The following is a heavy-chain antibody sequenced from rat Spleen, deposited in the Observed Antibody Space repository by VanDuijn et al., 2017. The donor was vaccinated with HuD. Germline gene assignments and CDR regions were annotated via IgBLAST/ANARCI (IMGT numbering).Heavy chain of an antibody. J-gene: IGHJ2*01. CDR3: ARHELGYYFDY. V-gene: IGHV2-72*01. CDR2: IWAGGST. Sequence: QVQLKESGPGLMQPSETLSLTCTVSGFSLTSNGVGWVRQPLGKGLVWMGTIWAGGSTNYNSAVQSRLSISRDTSKSQVFLKMNSLQPEDTGTYYCARHELGYYFDYWGQGVMVTVSS. D-gene: IGHD5-1*01. CDR1: GFSLTSNG.